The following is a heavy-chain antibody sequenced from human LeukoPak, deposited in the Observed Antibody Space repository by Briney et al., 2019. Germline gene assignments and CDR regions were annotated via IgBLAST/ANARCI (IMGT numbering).Heavy chain of an antibody. CDR3: AKDLYSNYGPADY. CDR2: INGGGVNT. CDR1: GFTFSSYA. V-gene: IGHV3-23*01. D-gene: IGHD4-11*01. Sequence: RGSLRLSCAASGFTFSSYAMSWVCQAPGKGLEWVSTINGGGVNTHYADSVGGRFTISRDNSKNTLFLQMNSLRDEDTAVYYCAKDLYSNYGPADYWGQGNLVTVSS. J-gene: IGHJ4*02.